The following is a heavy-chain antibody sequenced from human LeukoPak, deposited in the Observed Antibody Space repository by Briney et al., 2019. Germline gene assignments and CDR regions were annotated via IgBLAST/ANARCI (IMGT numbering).Heavy chain of an antibody. CDR1: GGTFSSYA. CDR3: ARVRQRLRAFDI. J-gene: IGHJ3*02. CDR2: IIPIFGTA. V-gene: IGHV1-69*05. D-gene: IGHD6-25*01. Sequence: ASVKVSCKASGGTFSSYAISWVRQAPGQGLEWMGGIIPIFGTANYAQKLQGRVTMTTDTSTSTAYMELRSLRSDDTAVYYCARVRQRLRAFDIWGQGTMVTVSS.